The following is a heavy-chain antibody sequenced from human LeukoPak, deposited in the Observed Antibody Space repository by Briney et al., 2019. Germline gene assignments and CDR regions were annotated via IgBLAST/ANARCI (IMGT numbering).Heavy chain of an antibody. V-gene: IGHV4-30-4*08. CDR2: IYYSGST. J-gene: IGHJ6*02. D-gene: IGHD6-13*01. Sequence: NPSQTLSLTCTVSGGSISSGDYYWSWIRQPPGKGLEWIGYIYYSGSTYYNPSLKSRVTISVDTSKNQFSLKLSSVTAADTAVYYCARHYVPSPATIAAAGTLGLRGPYYYYYYGMDVWGQGTTVTVSS. CDR1: GGSISSGDYY. CDR3: ARHYVPSPATIAAAGTLGLRGPYYYYYYGMDV.